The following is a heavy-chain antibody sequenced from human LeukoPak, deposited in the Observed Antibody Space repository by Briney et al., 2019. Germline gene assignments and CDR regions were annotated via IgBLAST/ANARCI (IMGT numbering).Heavy chain of an antibody. CDR1: GFTFSSYW. J-gene: IGHJ4*02. D-gene: IGHD2-2*02. CDR2: IKQDGSEK. V-gene: IGHV3-7*01. CDR3: ARVGCGSTSCYIYDY. Sequence: PGGSLRLSCAASGFTFSSYWMSWVRQAPGKGLEWVANIKQDGSEKYYVDSVKGRFTISRDNVKNSLYLQMNRLRAEDTAVYYCARVGCGSTSCYIYDYWGQGTLVTVSS.